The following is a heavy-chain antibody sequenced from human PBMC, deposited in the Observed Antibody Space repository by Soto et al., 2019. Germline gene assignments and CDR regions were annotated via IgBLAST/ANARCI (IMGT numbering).Heavy chain of an antibody. V-gene: IGHV4-39*01. J-gene: IGHJ4*02. CDR2: IYYSGST. CDR1: GGSISSSSYY. Sequence: SETLSLTCTVSGGSISSSSYYWGWIRQPPGKGLEWIGSIYYSGSTYYNPSLKSRVTISVDTSKNQFSLKLSSVTAADTAVYYCARHQNIAVAAPGRFDYWGQGTLVTVSS. D-gene: IGHD6-19*01. CDR3: ARHQNIAVAAPGRFDY.